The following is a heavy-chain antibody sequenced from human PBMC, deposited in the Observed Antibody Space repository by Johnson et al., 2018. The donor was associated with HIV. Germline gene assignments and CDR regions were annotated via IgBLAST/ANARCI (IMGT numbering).Heavy chain of an antibody. Sequence: VQLVESGGGVVQPGRSLRLSCAASGFTFSSYGMHWVRQAPGKGLEWVAVIWYDGSDRYYADSVKGRFTISRDNSKNTLYLQMNSLRAEDTAVYYCARASDAFDIWGQGTMVTVSS. CDR2: IWYDGSDR. V-gene: IGHV3-33*01. J-gene: IGHJ3*02. CDR1: GFTFSSYG. CDR3: ARASDAFDI.